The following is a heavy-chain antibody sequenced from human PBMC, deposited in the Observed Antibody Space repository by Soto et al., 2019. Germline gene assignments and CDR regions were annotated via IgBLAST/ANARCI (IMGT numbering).Heavy chain of an antibody. Sequence: QVQLVQSGAEVKKPGASVKVSCKASGYTFTSYAMHWVRQAPGQRLEWMGWINAGNGNTKYSQKFQGRVTITRDPSASTAYMELSSLRSEDTAVYYCVRLLAHLSRSPSDYWGQGTLVTVSS. CDR1: GYTFTSYA. CDR2: INAGNGNT. D-gene: IGHD2-15*01. CDR3: VRLLAHLSRSPSDY. J-gene: IGHJ4*02. V-gene: IGHV1-3*01.